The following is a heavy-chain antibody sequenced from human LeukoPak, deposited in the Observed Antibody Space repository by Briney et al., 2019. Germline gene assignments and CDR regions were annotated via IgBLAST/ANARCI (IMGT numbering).Heavy chain of an antibody. D-gene: IGHD3-16*02. V-gene: IGHV3-48*03. CDR3: ARAVAFGGVIAYFDY. CDR2: ISSSGSTI. J-gene: IGHJ4*02. Sequence: PGGSLRLSCAASGFTFSSYEMNWARQAPGKGLEWVSYISSSGSTIYYADSVKGRFTISRDNAKNSLYLQMNSLRAEDTAVYYCARAVAFGGVIAYFDYWGQGTLVTVSS. CDR1: GFTFSSYE.